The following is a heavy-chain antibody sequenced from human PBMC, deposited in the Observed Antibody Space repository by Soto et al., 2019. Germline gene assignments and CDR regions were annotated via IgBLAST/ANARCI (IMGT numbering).Heavy chain of an antibody. Sequence: ASVKVSCKASGGTFGSYAITWARRAPGQGLEWLGGIIPILNSPAYAQKFQARVVITADEITNTAYMELNSLRFDDTAVYYCAREAPYCTSATCPKFYDMDVWGQGTTVTVS. CDR3: AREAPYCTSATCPKFYDMDV. D-gene: IGHD2-2*01. CDR2: IIPILNSP. V-gene: IGHV1-69*13. CDR1: GGTFGSYA. J-gene: IGHJ6*02.